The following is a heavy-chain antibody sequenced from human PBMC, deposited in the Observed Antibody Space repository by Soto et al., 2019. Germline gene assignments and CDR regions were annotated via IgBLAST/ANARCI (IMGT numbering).Heavy chain of an antibody. CDR2: ISYDGSNK. CDR1: GFTSSSYV. J-gene: IGHJ6*02. Sequence: QVQLVESGGGVVQPGRSLRLSCEASGFTSSSYVMHWVRQAPGKGQEWVAVISYDGSNKHYADSVKGRFTISRDNSKNTLYREMNSLRGEDTAVYSCARGDPYYGMDVWGQGTTVPVSS. CDR3: ARGDPYYGMDV. V-gene: IGHV3-30*03.